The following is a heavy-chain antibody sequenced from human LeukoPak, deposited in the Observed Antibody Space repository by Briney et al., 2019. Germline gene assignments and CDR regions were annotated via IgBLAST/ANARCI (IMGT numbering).Heavy chain of an antibody. CDR3: ARATRSYDTSGYYYFDY. V-gene: IGHV4-59*01. Sequence: SETLSLTCTVSGDSIGSYFRSWIRQSPGKGLEWIGHIYHSGSTNYNPSLKSRDTISIDTSKNQFSLKLTSVTSADTAVYYCARATRSYDTSGYYYFDYWGQGALVTVSS. J-gene: IGHJ4*02. CDR2: IYHSGST. D-gene: IGHD3-22*01. CDR1: GDSIGSYF.